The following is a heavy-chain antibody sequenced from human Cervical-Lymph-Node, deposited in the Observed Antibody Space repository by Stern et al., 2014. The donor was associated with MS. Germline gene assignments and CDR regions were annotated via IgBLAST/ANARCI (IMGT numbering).Heavy chain of an antibody. D-gene: IGHD6-19*01. Sequence: VQLVESGGGAVQPGGSLRLSCAGSGFTFSRYPLHWVRQAPGKGLEWVAVISYDGNIKYYTDSVKDRFNISRDNSKKTMYLQMNSLRTEDTAVYYCARNVAVPGNYFDFWGQGTLVAVSS. CDR2: ISYDGNIK. V-gene: IGHV3-30*03. J-gene: IGHJ4*02. CDR3: ARNVAVPGNYFDF. CDR1: GFTFSRYP.